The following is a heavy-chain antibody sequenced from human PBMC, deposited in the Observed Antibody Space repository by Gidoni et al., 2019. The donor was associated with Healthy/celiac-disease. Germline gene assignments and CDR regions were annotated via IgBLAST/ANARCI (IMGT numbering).Heavy chain of an antibody. J-gene: IGHJ5*02. CDR3: ARGLENWGGWFDP. V-gene: IGHV4-30-4*01. CDR1: GGSLSSGDYY. Sequence: QVQLQESGPGLVKPSQTLSLTCHVSGGSLSSGDYYWSWIRQPPGKGLEWIGYIYYSGSTYYNPSLKSRVTISVDTSKNQFSLKLSSVTAADTAVYYCARGLENWGGWFDPWGQGTLVTVSS. D-gene: IGHD7-27*01. CDR2: IYYSGST.